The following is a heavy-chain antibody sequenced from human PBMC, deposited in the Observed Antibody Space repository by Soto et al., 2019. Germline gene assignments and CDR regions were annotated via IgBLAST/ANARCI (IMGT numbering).Heavy chain of an antibody. CDR3: ARDPERYSGYDSTLLFYYYYGMDV. CDR1: GFTFSSYS. D-gene: IGHD5-12*01. CDR2: ISSSSSYI. Sequence: GGSLRLSCAAPGFTFSSYSMNWVRQAPGKGLEWVSSISSSSSYIYYADSVKGRFTISRDNAKNLLYLPMNSLRAEDTAVYYCARDPERYSGYDSTLLFYYYYGMDVWGQGTTVTVSS. J-gene: IGHJ6*02. V-gene: IGHV3-21*01.